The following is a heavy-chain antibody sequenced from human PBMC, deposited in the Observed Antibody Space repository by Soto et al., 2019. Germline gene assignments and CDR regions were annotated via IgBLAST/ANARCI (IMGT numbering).Heavy chain of an antibody. Sequence: EVQLVESGGGLVQPGGSLRLSCEASGFTFRNYDMHWVRQGTGKSLEWVSGISAAGDPDYADSVEGRFTISRENAQNSFFLQMNSLRVCDTAVYYCARTDRGFYGLDVWGQGTTVIVSS. V-gene: IGHV3-13*05. CDR2: ISAAGDP. J-gene: IGHJ6*02. CDR1: GFTFRNYD. CDR3: ARTDRGFYGLDV.